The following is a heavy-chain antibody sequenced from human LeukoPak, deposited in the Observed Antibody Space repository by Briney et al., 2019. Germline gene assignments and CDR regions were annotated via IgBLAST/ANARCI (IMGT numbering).Heavy chain of an antibody. CDR3: ASQPLSAWYRLGS. D-gene: IGHD6-19*01. CDR1: GGSISSSSYY. CDR2: IYYSGST. V-gene: IGHV4-39*07. J-gene: IGHJ5*02. Sequence: SETLSLTCTVSGGSISSSSYYWGWIRQPPGKGLEWIGSIYYSGSTYYNPSLKSRVTISVDTSKNQFSLKLISVTAADTAVYYCASQPLSAWYRLGSWGQGTLVTVSS.